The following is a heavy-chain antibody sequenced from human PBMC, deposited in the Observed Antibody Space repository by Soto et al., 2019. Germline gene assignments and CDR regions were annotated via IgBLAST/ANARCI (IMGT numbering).Heavy chain of an antibody. Sequence: SGKVSCKASGGTFSSYAISWVRQAPGQGLEWMGGIIPIFGTANYAQKFQGRVTITADESTSTAYMELSSLRSEDTAVYYCARGERAYCGGDCYSPYGMGVWGEGTT. J-gene: IGHJ6*02. CDR2: IIPIFGTA. CDR3: ARGERAYCGGDCYSPYGMGV. D-gene: IGHD2-21*02. CDR1: GGTFSSYA. V-gene: IGHV1-69*13.